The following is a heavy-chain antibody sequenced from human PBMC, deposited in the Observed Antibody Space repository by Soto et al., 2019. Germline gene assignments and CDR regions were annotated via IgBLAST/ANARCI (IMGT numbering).Heavy chain of an antibody. CDR2: IYYSGST. CDR3: ARDVDRNYYDSSGYSNAFDI. Sequence: SETLSLTCTVSGGSISSGGYYWSWIRQHPGKGLEWIGYIYYSGSTYYNPSLKSRVTISVDTSKNQFSLKLSSVTAADTAVYYCARDVDRNYYDSSGYSNAFDIWGQGTMVTVS. D-gene: IGHD3-22*01. CDR1: GGSISSGGYY. V-gene: IGHV4-31*03. J-gene: IGHJ3*02.